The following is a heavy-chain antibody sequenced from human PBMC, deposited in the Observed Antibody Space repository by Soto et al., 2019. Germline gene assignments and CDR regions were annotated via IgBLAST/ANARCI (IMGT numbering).Heavy chain of an antibody. CDR1: GGSISSGGYS. CDR3: ASVSGP. Sequence: SETLSLTCAVSGGSISSGGYSWSWIRQPPGKGLEWIGYIYHSGSTYYDPSLKSRVTISVDRSKNQFSLKLSSVTAADTAVYYCASVSGPWGQGSLVTVGS. J-gene: IGHJ5*02. V-gene: IGHV4-30-2*01. D-gene: IGHD3-10*01. CDR2: IYHSGST.